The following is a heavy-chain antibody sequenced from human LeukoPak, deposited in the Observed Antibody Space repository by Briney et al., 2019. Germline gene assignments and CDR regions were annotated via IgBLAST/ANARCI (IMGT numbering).Heavy chain of an antibody. CDR2: IKQDGSEK. D-gene: IGHD3-10*01. J-gene: IGHJ4*02. CDR3: ARGRRYGSGYFDY. CDR1: GFTFSSYW. V-gene: IGHV3-7*01. Sequence: GGSLRLSCAASGFTFSSYWMSWVRQAPGKGLEWVANIKQDGSEKYYVDSVKGRFTISRDNAKNSLYLQMNSLRAEDTAVYYCARGRRYGSGYFDYWGQGTLVTVSS.